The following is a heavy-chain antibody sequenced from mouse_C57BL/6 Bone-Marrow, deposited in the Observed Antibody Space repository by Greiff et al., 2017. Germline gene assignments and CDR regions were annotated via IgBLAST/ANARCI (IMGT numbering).Heavy chain of an antibody. Sequence: QVQLQQSGTELVKPGASVKLSCKASGYTFTSYWMHWVKQRPGQGLEWIGNINPSNGGTNYNEKFKSKATLTVDKSSSTAYMQLSSLTSEDSAVYYCARKVYYDYDAWFAYWGQGTLVTVSA. CDR1: GYTFTSYW. D-gene: IGHD2-4*01. V-gene: IGHV1-53*01. J-gene: IGHJ3*01. CDR2: INPSNGGT. CDR3: ARKVYYDYDAWFAY.